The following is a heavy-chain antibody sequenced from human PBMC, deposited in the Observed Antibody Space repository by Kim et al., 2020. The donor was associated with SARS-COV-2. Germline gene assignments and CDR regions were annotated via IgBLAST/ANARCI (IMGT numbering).Heavy chain of an antibody. D-gene: IGHD2-2*01. J-gene: IGHJ6*02. CDR3: ARDLVVPAAGAMDV. V-gene: IGHV3-74*01. Sequence: ADSVKGRFTISRDNAKNTLYLQMNSLRAEDTAVYYCARDLVVPAAGAMDVWGQGTTVTVSS.